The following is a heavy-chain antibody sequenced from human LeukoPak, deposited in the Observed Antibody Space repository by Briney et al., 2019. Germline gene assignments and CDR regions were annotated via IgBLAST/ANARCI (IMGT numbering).Heavy chain of an antibody. J-gene: IGHJ5*02. CDR1: GFTFGDYA. Sequence: NPGGSLRLSCTASGFTFGDYAMSWVRQAPGKGLEWVSTISGSGSTFYADSVKGRFTISRDNSKNTLYLQMNSLRVEDTAVYYCAKDCSGGSCYAADWVDPWGQGTLVTVSS. CDR2: ISGSGST. D-gene: IGHD2-15*01. V-gene: IGHV3-23*01. CDR3: AKDCSGGSCYAADWVDP.